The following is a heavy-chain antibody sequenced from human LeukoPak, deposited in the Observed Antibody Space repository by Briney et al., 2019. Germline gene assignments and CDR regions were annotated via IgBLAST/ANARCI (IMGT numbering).Heavy chain of an antibody. CDR3: ARAAAGFDY. V-gene: IGHV3-30*03. CDR2: ISYDGSNK. CDR1: GFTFSSYG. D-gene: IGHD6-13*01. Sequence: GGSLRLSCAASGFTFSSYGMHWVRQAPGKGLEWVAVISYDGSNKYYADSVKGRFTISRDNSKNTLYLQMNSLGAEDTAVYYCARAAAGFDYWGQGTLVTVSS. J-gene: IGHJ4*02.